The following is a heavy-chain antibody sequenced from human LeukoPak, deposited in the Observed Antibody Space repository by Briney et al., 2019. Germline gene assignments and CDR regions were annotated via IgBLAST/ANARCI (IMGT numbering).Heavy chain of an antibody. Sequence: GGSLRLSCAASGFTFSSYWMSWVRQAPGKGLEWVSCIGSSGNYIYYADSVKGRFTISRDNAKNSLYLLMNSLRAEDTAVYYCARTHVADDITMPGWGQGTLVTVSS. CDR2: IGSSGNYI. CDR3: ARTHVADDITMPG. V-gene: IGHV3-21*01. CDR1: GFTFSSYW. D-gene: IGHD3-10*01. J-gene: IGHJ4*02.